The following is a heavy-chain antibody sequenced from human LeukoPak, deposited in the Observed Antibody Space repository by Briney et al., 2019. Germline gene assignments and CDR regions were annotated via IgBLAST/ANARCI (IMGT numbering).Heavy chain of an antibody. CDR3: ARDADYDSSGYYPWRFDP. Sequence: PSETLSLTCTVSGGSISSGGYYWSWIRQHPGKGLEWIGYIYYSGSTYYNPSLKSRVTISVDTSKNQFSLKLSSVTAADTAVYYCARDADYDSSGYYPWRFDPWGQGTLVTVSS. J-gene: IGHJ5*02. CDR2: IYYSGST. CDR1: GGSISSGGYY. D-gene: IGHD3-22*01. V-gene: IGHV4-31*03.